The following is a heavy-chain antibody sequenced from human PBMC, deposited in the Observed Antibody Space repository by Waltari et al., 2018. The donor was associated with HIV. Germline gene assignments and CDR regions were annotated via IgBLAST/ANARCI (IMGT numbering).Heavy chain of an antibody. J-gene: IGHJ6*02. Sequence: EVQLVESGGVVVQPGGSLRLSCAASGFTFDDYAMHWVRHAPGKGLEWVSLISWDGGSTYYADSVKGRFTISRDNSKNSLYLQMNSLRAEDTALYYCAKDSGGDYHYYYGMDVWGQGTTVTVSS. CDR2: ISWDGGST. D-gene: IGHD2-21*02. V-gene: IGHV3-43D*04. CDR1: GFTFDDYA. CDR3: AKDSGGDYHYYYGMDV.